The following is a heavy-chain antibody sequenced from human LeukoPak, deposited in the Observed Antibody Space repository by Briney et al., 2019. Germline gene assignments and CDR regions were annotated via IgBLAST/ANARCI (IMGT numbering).Heavy chain of an antibody. CDR1: GFTFSSYA. Sequence: GGSLRFSCAASGFTFSSYAMSWVRQAPGKGLEWVSAISGSGGSTYYADSVKGRFTISRDNSKNTLYLQMNSLRAEDTAVYYCAKADRYSSSWYVFQHWGQGTLVTVSS. CDR2: ISGSGGST. J-gene: IGHJ1*01. D-gene: IGHD6-13*01. V-gene: IGHV3-23*01. CDR3: AKADRYSSSWYVFQH.